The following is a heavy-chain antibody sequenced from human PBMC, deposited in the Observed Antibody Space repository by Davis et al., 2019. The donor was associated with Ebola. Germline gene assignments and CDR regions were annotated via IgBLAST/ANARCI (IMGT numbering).Heavy chain of an antibody. D-gene: IGHD6-19*01. CDR3: TRLYGNGWTGVDY. Sequence: GESLKISCATSGFTFTYSGIHWVRQASGKGLEWIGRIRSKSNSYATAYAASVEGRFTISRDDSKNTAYLQMNSLRTEDTALYYCTRLYGNGWTGVDYWGQGTLVTVSS. CDR2: IRSKSNSYAT. V-gene: IGHV3-73*01. CDR1: GFTFTYSG. J-gene: IGHJ4*02.